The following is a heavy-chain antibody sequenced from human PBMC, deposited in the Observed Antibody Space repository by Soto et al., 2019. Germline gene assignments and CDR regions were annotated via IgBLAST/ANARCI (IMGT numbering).Heavy chain of an antibody. CDR3: AGAPGGPAAIADY. D-gene: IGHD2-2*01. V-gene: IGHV1-3*01. J-gene: IGHJ4*02. CDR1: GYTFTSYA. Sequence: QVQLVQSGAEVKKPGASVKVSCKASGYTFTSYAMHWVRQAPGQRLEWMGWINAGNGNTKYSPKFQGRVTITRDTAASTACMELSTLRSEDTAVYYCAGAPGGPAAIADYWGQGTLVTVSS. CDR2: INAGNGNT.